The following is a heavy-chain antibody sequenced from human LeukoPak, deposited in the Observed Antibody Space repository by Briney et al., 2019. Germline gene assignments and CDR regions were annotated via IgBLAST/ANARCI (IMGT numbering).Heavy chain of an antibody. CDR3: ARRWYRDAFDI. Sequence: SETLSLTCTVSGGSISSGGYYWSWIRQHPGKGLEWIGYIYYSGSTNYNPSLKSRVTISVDTSKNQFSLKLSSVTAADTAVYYCARRWYRDAFDIWGQGTMVTVSS. CDR2: IYYSGST. V-gene: IGHV4-61*08. J-gene: IGHJ3*02. D-gene: IGHD2-15*01. CDR1: GGSISSGGYY.